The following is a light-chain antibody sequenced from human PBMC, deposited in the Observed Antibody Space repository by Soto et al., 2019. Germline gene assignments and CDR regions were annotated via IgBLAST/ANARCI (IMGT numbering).Light chain of an antibody. V-gene: IGLV1-44*01. CDR3: AAWDDSLNAVV. Sequence: QSVLTQPPSASGTPGQRVTISCSGSSSNIGRNTVNWYQQLPGTAPKVLIYSNNQRPSGVPDRLSGSKSGTSASLAISGLQSEDEAEYYCAAWDDSLNAVVFGGGTKVTVL. J-gene: IGLJ2*01. CDR1: SSNIGRNT. CDR2: SNN.